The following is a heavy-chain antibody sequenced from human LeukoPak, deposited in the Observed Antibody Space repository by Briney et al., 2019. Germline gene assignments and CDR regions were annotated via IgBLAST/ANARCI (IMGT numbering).Heavy chain of an antibody. V-gene: IGHV3-30-3*01. CDR2: ISYDGTKI. Sequence: GGSLRLSCAASGFSFSTHKMNWVRQAPGKGLEWVAVISYDGTKIYYADSAKGRFTISRDNSKNMVYLQMNSLRAEDTALYYCARDSVKLPGISYFDNWGQGTLVTVSS. D-gene: IGHD3-3*02. CDR1: GFSFSTHK. J-gene: IGHJ1*01. CDR3: ARDSVKLPGISYFDN.